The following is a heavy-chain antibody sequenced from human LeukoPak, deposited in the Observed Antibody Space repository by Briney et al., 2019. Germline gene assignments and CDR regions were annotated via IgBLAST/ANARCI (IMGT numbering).Heavy chain of an antibody. D-gene: IGHD1-26*01. Sequence: GESLKISCKVSGYSFTSYWIAWVRQMPGKGLDWMGIIYPDDSDTTYNPSFQGQVTISADKSISTAYLQWSSLKASDTAMYYCARRSGNYYGVDYWGQGTLVTVSS. V-gene: IGHV5-51*01. CDR3: ARRSGNYYGVDY. J-gene: IGHJ4*02. CDR2: IYPDDSDT. CDR1: GYSFTSYW.